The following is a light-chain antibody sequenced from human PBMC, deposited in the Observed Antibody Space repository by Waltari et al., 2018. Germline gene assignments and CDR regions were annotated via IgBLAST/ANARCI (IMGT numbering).Light chain of an antibody. Sequence: DVQLTQSPPFLSASVGDRVPLTCRASQDIINYLVWYQLKLGEPPKLLIYAVSTLQSGVPSRFSGSGYGTEFTLTIASLQPEDIATYYCQQLKNYPQTFGRGTKLEIK. CDR2: AVS. CDR3: QQLKNYPQT. V-gene: IGKV1-9*01. CDR1: QDIINY. J-gene: IGKJ2*01.